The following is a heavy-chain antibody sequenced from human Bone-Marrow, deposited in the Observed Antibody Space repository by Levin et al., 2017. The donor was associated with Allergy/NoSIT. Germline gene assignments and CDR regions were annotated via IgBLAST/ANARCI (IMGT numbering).Heavy chain of an antibody. CDR2: ISWNSGSI. CDR3: LGVYGLLGPGKPAYFDY. V-gene: IGHV3-9*01. Sequence: SLKISCAASGFTFDDYAMHWVRQAPGKGLEWVSGISWNSGSIGYADSVKGRFTISRDNAKNSLYLQMNSLRAEDTALYGGLGVYGLLGPGKPAYFDYWGQGTLVTVSS. D-gene: IGHD6-13*01. CDR1: GFTFDDYA. J-gene: IGHJ4*02.